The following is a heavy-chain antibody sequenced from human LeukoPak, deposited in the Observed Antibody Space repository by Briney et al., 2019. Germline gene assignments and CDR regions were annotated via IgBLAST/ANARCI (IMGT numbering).Heavy chain of an antibody. Sequence: SETLSLTCAVYGGSFSGYYWSWIRQPPGKGLEWIGEINHSGSTNYNPSLKSRVTISVDTSKNQFSLKLSSVTAADTAVYYCARGQRLRYFDWLKFDYWGQGTLVAVSS. V-gene: IGHV4-34*01. CDR1: GGSFSGYY. CDR2: INHSGST. D-gene: IGHD3-9*01. J-gene: IGHJ4*02. CDR3: ARGQRLRYFDWLKFDY.